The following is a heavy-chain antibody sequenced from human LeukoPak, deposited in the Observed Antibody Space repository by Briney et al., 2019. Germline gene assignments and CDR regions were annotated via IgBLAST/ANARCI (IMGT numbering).Heavy chain of an antibody. Sequence: PGRSLRLSCAASGFTFSSYAMHWVRQAPGKGLEWVAVISYDGSNKYYADSVKGRFTISRDNSKNTLYLQMNSLRAEDTAVYYCARADYGGNLKSGSDYWGQGTLVTVSS. D-gene: IGHD4-23*01. CDR3: ARADYGGNLKSGSDY. CDR1: GFTFSSYA. J-gene: IGHJ4*02. CDR2: ISYDGSNK. V-gene: IGHV3-30*01.